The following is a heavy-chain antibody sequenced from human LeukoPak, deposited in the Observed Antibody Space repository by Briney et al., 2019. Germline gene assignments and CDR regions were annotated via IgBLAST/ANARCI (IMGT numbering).Heavy chain of an antibody. V-gene: IGHV4-61*05. J-gene: IGHJ5*02. D-gene: IGHD3-3*01. CDR1: GGSISSSSYY. CDR3: ARANYDFWSGYYNWFDP. CDR2: IYYSGST. Sequence: SETLSLTCTVSGGSISSSSYYWGWIRQPPGKGLEWIGYIYYSGSTNYNPSLKSRVTISVDTSKNQFSLKLSSVTAADTAVYYCARANYDFWSGYYNWFDPWGQGTLVTVSS.